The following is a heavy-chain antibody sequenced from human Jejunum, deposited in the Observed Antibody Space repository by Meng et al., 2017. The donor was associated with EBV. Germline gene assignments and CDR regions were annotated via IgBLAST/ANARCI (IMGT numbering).Heavy chain of an antibody. D-gene: IGHD2-8*02. CDR1: GYTFTSYG. V-gene: IGHV7-4-1*02. CDR2: IKTNTGYP. J-gene: IGHJ5*02. Sequence: VQVGQSGSELKKTGASVKGSCKASGYTFTSYGINWVRQAPGQGLEWMGWIKTNTGYPTYAQDFTGRFVFSLDTSVSTAYLQITSLSTEDNAVYYCARVRPGGGWFDPWGQGTLVTVSS. CDR3: ARVRPGGGWFDP.